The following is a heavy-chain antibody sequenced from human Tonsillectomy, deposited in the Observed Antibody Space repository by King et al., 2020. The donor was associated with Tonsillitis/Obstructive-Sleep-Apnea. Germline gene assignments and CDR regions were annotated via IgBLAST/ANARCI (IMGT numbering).Heavy chain of an antibody. CDR1: GFSLSTSGVH. CDR3: AHGYDFWSGYGYYFDY. CDR2: IYWDDDK. V-gene: IGHV2-5*02. D-gene: IGHD3-3*01. Sequence: TLKESGPTLVKPTQTLTLTCTFSGFSLSTSGVHVGWIRQPPGKALEWLALIYWDDDKRYSPSLKSRLTITKDTSKNQVLLTMTNMDPVDTATYFCAHGYDFWSGYGYYFDYWGQGTLVTVSS. J-gene: IGHJ4*02.